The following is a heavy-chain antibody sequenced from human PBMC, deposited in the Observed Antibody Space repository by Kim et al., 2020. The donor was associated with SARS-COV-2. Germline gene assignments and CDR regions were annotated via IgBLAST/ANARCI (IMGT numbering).Heavy chain of an antibody. CDR2: FYYGRST. Sequence: SETLSLTCTVSGGSISSSNFYWGWIRQPPGKGLEWIGTFYYGRSTYYTPSLKSRVTVSVDTSKNQYSLKLSSVAAADTAVYYCVCLTADYTIYYFDYWG. CDR3: VCLTADYTIYYFDY. V-gene: IGHV4-39*01. D-gene: IGHD4-4*01. CDR1: GGSISSSNFY. J-gene: IGHJ4*01.